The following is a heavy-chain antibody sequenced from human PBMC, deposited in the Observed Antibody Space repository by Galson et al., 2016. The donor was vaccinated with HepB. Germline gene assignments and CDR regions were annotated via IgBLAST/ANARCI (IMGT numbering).Heavy chain of an antibody. CDR3: ARRVRYFDRETNYYYYGIDV. D-gene: IGHD3-9*01. CDR2: VFYSGST. V-gene: IGHV4-59*01. J-gene: IGHJ6*02. Sequence: ETLSLTCTVSGGSIRSDYWSWIRQPPGKGLEWIGYVFYSGSTSYNPTLKSRVTISVDTSKSQFSLKLSSVTAADTAVYYCARRVRYFDRETNYYYYGIDVWGQGTTVTVSS. CDR1: GGSIRSDY.